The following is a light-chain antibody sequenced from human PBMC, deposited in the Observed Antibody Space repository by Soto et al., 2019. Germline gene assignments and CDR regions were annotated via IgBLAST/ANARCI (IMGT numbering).Light chain of an antibody. CDR2: AVY. V-gene: IGLV2-8*01. Sequence: QSVLTQPPSASGSPGQSVTIPCTGTSSDVGGYNYVSWYQHHPDKAPKLIIYAVYKRPSGVPDRFSGSKSGNTASLTVSGLQAEDEAEYYCSSYAASDSFVVFGGGTKLTVL. J-gene: IGLJ2*01. CDR3: SSYAASDSFVV. CDR1: SSDVGGYNY.